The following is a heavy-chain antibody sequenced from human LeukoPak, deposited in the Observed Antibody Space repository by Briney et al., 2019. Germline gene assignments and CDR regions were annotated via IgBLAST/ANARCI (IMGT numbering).Heavy chain of an antibody. CDR3: ASGSYSFYYFDY. Sequence: SETLSLTCTVSGGSIRSYYWSWIRQPPGKGLEWIGYIYYSGSTIYNPSLKSRVTISLDTSKNRFSLKLSSVTAADTAVYYCASGSYSFYYFDYWGQGALVTVSS. CDR1: GGSIRSYY. D-gene: IGHD1-26*01. V-gene: IGHV4-59*01. J-gene: IGHJ4*02. CDR2: IYYSGST.